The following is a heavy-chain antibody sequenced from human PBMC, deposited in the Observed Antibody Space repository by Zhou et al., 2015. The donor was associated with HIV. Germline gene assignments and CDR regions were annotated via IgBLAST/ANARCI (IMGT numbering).Heavy chain of an antibody. CDR3: AQRGSFNWFDP. D-gene: IGHD6-13*01. V-gene: IGHV3-23*04. J-gene: IGHJ5*02. CDR2: ISGSGRST. CDR1: GFIFSNYA. Sequence: VQLVESGGGLVKPGGSLSLSCVASGFIFSNYAFSWVRQGQGKGLEWVSAISGSGRSTYYADSVKGRFTISRDNSNNTLYLQMNSLRAEDTAVYYCAQRGSFNWFDPWGQGTLVSVSS.